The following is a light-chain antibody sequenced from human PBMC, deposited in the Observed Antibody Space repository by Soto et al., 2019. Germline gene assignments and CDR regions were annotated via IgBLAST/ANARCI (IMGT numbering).Light chain of an antibody. V-gene: IGKV2D-29*01. CDR2: EVS. Sequence: DVVLTQTAPTLSVTPGQPTSISCKSIQDLLHSDGRTYLYWYLQKPGQPPQLLIYEVSNRFSGVPERFSGSGSGTDFTLTISRVEAEDVGVYYCMQSIRWWTFGQGTKVDIK. CDR1: QDLLHSDGRTY. CDR3: MQSIRWWT. J-gene: IGKJ1*01.